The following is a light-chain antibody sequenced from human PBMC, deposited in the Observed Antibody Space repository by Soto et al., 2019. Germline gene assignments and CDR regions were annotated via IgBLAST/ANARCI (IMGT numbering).Light chain of an antibody. CDR1: HIVLYSSNNKNY. Sequence: TPSPDSLAVSLGERATINCKSIHIVLYSSNNKNYLAWYQQKPGQPPKLLIYWASTRESGVPDRFSGSGSGTDFTLTISSLQAEDVAVYYCQQYYSTPQTFGQGTKVDIK. V-gene: IGKV4-1*01. CDR2: WAS. CDR3: QQYYSTPQT. J-gene: IGKJ1*01.